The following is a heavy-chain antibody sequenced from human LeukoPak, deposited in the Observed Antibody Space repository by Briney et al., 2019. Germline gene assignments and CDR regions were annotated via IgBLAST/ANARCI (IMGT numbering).Heavy chain of an antibody. CDR3: ARNAPEGLDY. Sequence: SETLSLTCTVSGGSISSSSYYWGWIRQPPGKGLEWIGSIYYSGSTCYNPSLKSRVTISVDTSKNQFSLKLSSVTAADTAVYYCARNAPEGLDYWGQGTLVTVSS. D-gene: IGHD2-2*01. J-gene: IGHJ4*02. CDR1: GGSISSSSYY. CDR2: IYYSGST. V-gene: IGHV4-39*07.